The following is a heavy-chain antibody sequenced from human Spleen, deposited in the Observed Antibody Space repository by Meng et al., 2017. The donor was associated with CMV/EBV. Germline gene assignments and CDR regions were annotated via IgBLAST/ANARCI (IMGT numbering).Heavy chain of an antibody. J-gene: IGHJ4*02. CDR2: ITATSGST. V-gene: IGHV3-23*01. D-gene: IGHD6-13*01. Sequence: GESLKISCAVSRFTFSNLAMSWVRQAPGKGLEWVSAITATSGSTYHADSVKGRFTISRDNSKNTLFLQMNSLRAEDTAIYYCAKAFSSSWYREYYDFWGQGTLVTVSS. CDR1: RFTFSNLA. CDR3: AKAFSSSWYREYYDF.